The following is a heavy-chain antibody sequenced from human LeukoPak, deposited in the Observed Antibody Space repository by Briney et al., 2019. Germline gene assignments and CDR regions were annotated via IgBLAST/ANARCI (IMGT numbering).Heavy chain of an antibody. CDR2: INHSGST. CDR3: ARATAAGVYYYYYYMDV. Sequence: SETLSLTCAVYGGSFSGYYWSWIRQPPGKGLEWIGEINHSGSTNYNPSLKSRVTISVDTSKNQFSLKLSSVTAADTAVYYCARATAAGVYYYYYYMDVWGKGTTVTVSS. V-gene: IGHV4-34*01. D-gene: IGHD6-13*01. CDR1: GGSFSGYY. J-gene: IGHJ6*03.